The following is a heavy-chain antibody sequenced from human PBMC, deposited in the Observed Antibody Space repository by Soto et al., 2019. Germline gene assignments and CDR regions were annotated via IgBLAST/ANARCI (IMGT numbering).Heavy chain of an antibody. J-gene: IGHJ6*03. Sequence: PGGSLRLSCAASGFTFTSYTMSWVRQAPGKGLEWVSSIIGSGGSTYYTDSVKGRFTVSRDNSKNTLYLQMNSLRAEDTAVYYCAKVAIGYYYHMDVWGKGTTVTVS. V-gene: IGHV3-23*01. CDR1: GFTFTSYT. D-gene: IGHD2-21*01. CDR3: AKVAIGYYYHMDV. CDR2: IIGSGGST.